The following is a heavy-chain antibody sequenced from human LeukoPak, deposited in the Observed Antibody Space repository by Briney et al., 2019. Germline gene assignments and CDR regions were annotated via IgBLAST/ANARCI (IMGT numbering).Heavy chain of an antibody. CDR3: ARKRIAARAIDY. V-gene: IGHV1-8*01. D-gene: IGHD6-6*01. CDR2: MNPNSGNT. CDR1: GYTFTSYD. J-gene: IGHJ4*02. Sequence: ASVKVSCKASGYTFTSYDINWVRQATGQGLEWMGWMNPNSGNTGYAQKFQGRVTMTRNTSISTAYMELSSLRSEDTAVYYCARKRIAARAIDYWGQGTLVTVSS.